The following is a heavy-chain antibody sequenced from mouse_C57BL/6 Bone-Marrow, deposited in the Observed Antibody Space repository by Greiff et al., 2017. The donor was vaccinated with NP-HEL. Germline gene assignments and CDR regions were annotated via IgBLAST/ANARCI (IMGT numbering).Heavy chain of an antibody. CDR2: INPGSGGT. CDR3: ARRDGYDAWFAY. J-gene: IGHJ3*01. D-gene: IGHD2-2*01. CDR1: GYAFTNYL. Sequence: QVQLQQSGAELVRPGTSVKVSCKASGYAFTNYLIEWVKQRPGQGLEWIGVINPGSGGTNYNEKFKGKATLTADKSSSTAYMQLSSLTSEDSAVYFCARRDGYDAWFAYWGQGTLVTVSA. V-gene: IGHV1-54*01.